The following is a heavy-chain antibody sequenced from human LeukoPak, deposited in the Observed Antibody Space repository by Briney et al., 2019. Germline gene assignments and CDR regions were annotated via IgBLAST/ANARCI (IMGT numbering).Heavy chain of an antibody. CDR3: ARLSTSPDRYYLDC. J-gene: IGHJ4*02. Sequence: SETLSLTCTVSGDSISSYYWSWIRQPPGKGLEWIGYIYTSGGTNYIPSLKGRVTISIDTSKNQFSLKLSSVTAADSAVYYCARLSTSPDRYYLDCWGRGTLVTVSS. D-gene: IGHD6-6*01. V-gene: IGHV4-4*09. CDR2: IYTSGGT. CDR1: GDSISSYY.